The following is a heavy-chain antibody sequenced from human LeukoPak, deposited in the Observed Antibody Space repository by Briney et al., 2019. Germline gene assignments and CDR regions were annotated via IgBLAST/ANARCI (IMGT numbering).Heavy chain of an antibody. J-gene: IGHJ3*02. CDR2: ISYSGST. CDR3: AREWNYYAFEI. Sequence: SETLSLTCTVSGDSISSRNYYWGWIRQPPGKGLEWIGSISYSGSTYYNPSLKSRVTISVDTSKNQFSLKLSSVTAADTAVYYCAREWNYYAFEIWGQGTMVSVSS. V-gene: IGHV4-39*02. D-gene: IGHD1-7*01. CDR1: GDSISSRNYY.